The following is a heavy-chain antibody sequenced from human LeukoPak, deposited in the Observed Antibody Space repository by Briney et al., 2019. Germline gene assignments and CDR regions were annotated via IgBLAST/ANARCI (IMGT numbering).Heavy chain of an antibody. D-gene: IGHD6-13*01. CDR1: GYTFTSYY. V-gene: IGHV1-46*01. CDR3: ATLEQQLVRDNWFDP. CDR2: INPSGGST. Sequence: ASVKVSCKASGYTFTSYYMHWVRQAPGQGLEWMGIINPSGGSTSYAQKFQGRVTMTRDTSTSTVYMELSSLRSEDTAMYYCATLEQQLVRDNWFDPWGQGTLVTVSS. J-gene: IGHJ5*02.